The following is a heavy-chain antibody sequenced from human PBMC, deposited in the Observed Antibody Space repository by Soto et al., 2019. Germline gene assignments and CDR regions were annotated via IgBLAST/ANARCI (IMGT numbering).Heavy chain of an antibody. V-gene: IGHV3-23*01. D-gene: IGHD2-2*01. CDR2: IGGSFGST. CDR3: AKDGLSSRFAPGLY. Sequence: GGSLRLSCAPSGISFSSYAMSRVRPAPGKGLAWVSAIGGSFGSTYYADSVKGRCTISRYNSNNTLYLQMNSLRAGDTAVYYCAKDGLSSRFAPGLYWGQGTRVTVSS. CDR1: GISFSSYA. J-gene: IGHJ4*02.